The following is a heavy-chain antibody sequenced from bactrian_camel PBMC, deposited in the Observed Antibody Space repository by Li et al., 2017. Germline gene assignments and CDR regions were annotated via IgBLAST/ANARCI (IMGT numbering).Heavy chain of an antibody. D-gene: IGHD3*01. CDR2: VYLYGGKT. CDR3: AADSLDYGANACRSLGSRANFNY. CDR1: GSVYSSYSGYKSFGQYC. V-gene: IGHV3-3*01. J-gene: IGHJ4*01. Sequence: HVQLVESGGGSVQAGGSLRLSCVVSGSVYSSYSGYKSFGQYCLAWFHQAPDKEREAVATVYLYGGKTYYAESAKGRSTISKDNANNTVNLMMNSLKPEDTAMYYCAADSLDYGANACRSLGSRANFNYWGQGTQVTVS.